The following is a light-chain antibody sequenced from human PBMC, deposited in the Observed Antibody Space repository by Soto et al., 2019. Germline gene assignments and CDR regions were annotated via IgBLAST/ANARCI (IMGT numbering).Light chain of an antibody. CDR3: QQRSNWPPWT. J-gene: IGKJ1*01. Sequence: EIVLTQSPATLSLSPGERATLSCRASQSVSSYLAWYQQKPGQAPRLLIYDASNRATGIPARFSGSGSGTDFPLTISSLEHEAFAVYYCQQRSNWPPWTFGQGNKVEIK. CDR2: DAS. V-gene: IGKV3-11*01. CDR1: QSVSSY.